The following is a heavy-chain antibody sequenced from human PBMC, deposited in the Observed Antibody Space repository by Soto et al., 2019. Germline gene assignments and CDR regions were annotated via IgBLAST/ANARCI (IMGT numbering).Heavy chain of an antibody. CDR3: ARMGDVPYYYYGMDV. J-gene: IGHJ6*02. CDR1: GYTFTRSG. CDR2: INGYNGNT. D-gene: IGHD3-16*01. Sequence: QVQLVQSGAEVKKPGASVKVSCKASGYTFTRSGISWGRQAPGQGLEWMGWINGYNGNTNYAQKFQGRITMTTDTPTSTAYMELRSLRSDDTAVYYCARMGDVPYYYYGMDVWGQGTTVIVSS. V-gene: IGHV1-18*01.